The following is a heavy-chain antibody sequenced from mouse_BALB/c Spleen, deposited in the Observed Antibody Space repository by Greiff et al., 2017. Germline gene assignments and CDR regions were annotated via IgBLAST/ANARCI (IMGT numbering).Heavy chain of an antibody. CDR1: GFTFSSFG. Sequence: EVQLVESGGGLVQPGGSRKLSCAASGFTFSSFGMHWVRQAPEKGLEWVAYISSGSSTIYYADTVKGRFTISRDNPKNTLFLQMTSLRSEDTAMYYCARGGSLYYFDYWGQGTTLTVSS. V-gene: IGHV5-17*02. CDR3: ARGGSLYYFDY. J-gene: IGHJ2*01. CDR2: ISSGSSTI.